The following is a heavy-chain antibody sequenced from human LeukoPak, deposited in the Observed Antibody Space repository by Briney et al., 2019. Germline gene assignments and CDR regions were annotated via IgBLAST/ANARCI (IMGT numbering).Heavy chain of an antibody. CDR3: ARGLDILTGGPVAY. J-gene: IGHJ4*02. D-gene: IGHD3-9*01. V-gene: IGHV4-34*01. CDR2: INHSGST. CDR1: GGSFSGYY. Sequence: SETLSLTCAVYGGSFSGYYWSWIRQPPGKGLEWIGEINHSGSTNYNPSLKSRVTISVDTSKNQFSLKLSSVTAADTAVYNCARGLDILTGGPVAYGGRETLVTVSS.